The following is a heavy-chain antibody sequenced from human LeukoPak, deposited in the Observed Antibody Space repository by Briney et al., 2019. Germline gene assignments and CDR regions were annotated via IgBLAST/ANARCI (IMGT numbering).Heavy chain of an antibody. CDR2: IYYKGSA. CDR1: GGSISGYY. CDR3: ARRRRVFDI. V-gene: IGHV4-59*01. J-gene: IGHJ3*02. Sequence: PSETLSLTCTVSGGSISGYYWSWIRQPPGKGLEWMGHIYYKGSANYNPSLKRRVTISEDPSKHQFSLKLNSVTAADTAVYYCARRRRVFDIWGQGTMVSVSS.